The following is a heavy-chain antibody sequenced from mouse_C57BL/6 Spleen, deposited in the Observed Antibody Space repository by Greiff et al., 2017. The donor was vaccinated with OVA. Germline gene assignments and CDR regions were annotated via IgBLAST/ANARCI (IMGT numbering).Heavy chain of an antibody. D-gene: IGHD2-4*01. CDR1: GYTFTDYN. CDR3: AGLRRDAMDY. J-gene: IGHJ4*01. V-gene: IGHV1-22*01. CDR2: INPNNGGT. Sequence: VQLKQSGPELVKPGASVKMSCKASGYTFTDYNMHWVKQSHGKSLEWIGYINPNNGGTSYNQKFKGKATLTVNKSSSTAYMELRSLTSEDSAVYYCAGLRRDAMDYWGQGTSVTVSS.